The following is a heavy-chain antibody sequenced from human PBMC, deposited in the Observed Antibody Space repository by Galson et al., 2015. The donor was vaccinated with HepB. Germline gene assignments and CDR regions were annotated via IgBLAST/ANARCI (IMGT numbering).Heavy chain of an antibody. Sequence: SLRLSCAASGFTFSDYYMTWIRQVPRKGLEWISYISPNTIYTNYAASVKGRFTISRDNVKNSVFLQMNSLRAEDAALYYCARVAHSDYGDHAHFDFWGRGTLVTVSS. V-gene: IGHV3-11*06. J-gene: IGHJ4*02. D-gene: IGHD4-17*01. CDR1: GFTFSDYY. CDR2: ISPNTIYT. CDR3: ARVAHSDYGDHAHFDF.